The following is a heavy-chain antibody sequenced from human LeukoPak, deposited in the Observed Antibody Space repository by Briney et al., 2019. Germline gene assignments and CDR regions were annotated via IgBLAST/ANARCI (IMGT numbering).Heavy chain of an antibody. J-gene: IGHJ4*02. CDR3: TTYCGGDCYSFLDY. CDR2: IIPILGIA. V-gene: IGHV1-69*02. D-gene: IGHD2-21*02. CDR1: GGTFSSYT. Sequence: GASVKVSCKASGGTFSSYTISWVRQAPGQGLEWMGRIIPILGIANYVQKFQGRVTITADKSTSTAYMELSSLRSEDTAVYYCTTYCGGDCYSFLDYWGQGTLVTVSS.